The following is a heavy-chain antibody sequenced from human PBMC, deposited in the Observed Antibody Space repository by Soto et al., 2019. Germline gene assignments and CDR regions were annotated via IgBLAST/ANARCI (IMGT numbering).Heavy chain of an antibody. CDR2: ISSNGHST. J-gene: IGHJ4*02. D-gene: IGHD2-15*01. CDR1: GFTFSNYA. Sequence: PGGSLRLSCAASGFTFSNYAMHWVRQAPGKGLEYVSTISSNGHSTDYANSVKGRFIISRDDSSNTVYLQMNSLKTEDTAVYYCTTRGALGYWGQGTLVTVSS. CDR3: TTRGALGY. V-gene: IGHV3-64*01.